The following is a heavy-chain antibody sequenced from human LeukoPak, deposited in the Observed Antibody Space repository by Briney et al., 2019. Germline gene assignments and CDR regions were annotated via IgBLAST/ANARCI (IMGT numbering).Heavy chain of an antibody. D-gene: IGHD2-15*01. CDR1: GFTFSSYW. CDR2: ISSSSSYI. CDR3: ASGVGGGYFDY. V-gene: IGHV3-21*01. Sequence: KPGGSLRLSCAASGFTFSSYWMSWVRQAPGKGLEWVSSISSSSSYIYYADSVKGRFTISRDNAKNSLYLQMNSLRAEDTAVYYCASGVGGGYFDYWGQGTLVTVSS. J-gene: IGHJ4*02.